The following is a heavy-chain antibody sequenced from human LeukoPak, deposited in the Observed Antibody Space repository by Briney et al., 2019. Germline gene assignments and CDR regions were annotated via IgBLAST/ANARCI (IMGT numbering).Heavy chain of an antibody. D-gene: IGHD3-3*01. J-gene: IGHJ6*03. V-gene: IGHV3-23*01. CDR1: GFIFSSYA. CDR2: ISECWCST. Sequence: GGSLRLSCAASGFIFSSYAMSWVRQAPGKGLEWVSPISECWCSTYHADSVKGRFTISRDNPKNTLYLQMNTLRAEDTAVYYCARDTIVGVVIIGDPYHYMDVWGKGTPVTVSS. CDR3: ARDTIVGVVIIGDPYHYMDV.